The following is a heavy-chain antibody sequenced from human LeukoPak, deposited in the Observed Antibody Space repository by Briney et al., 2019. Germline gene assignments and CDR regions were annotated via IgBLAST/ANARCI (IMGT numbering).Heavy chain of an antibody. Sequence: GGSLRLSCAVSGFTVSSNYMSWVRQAPGKGLEWVSILYSDGSTDYADSVKGRFTISRDNAKNSLYLQMNSLRAEDTAVYYCARDRPMAEGFDPWGQGTLVTVSS. D-gene: IGHD3-10*01. V-gene: IGHV3-53*01. CDR1: GFTVSSNY. J-gene: IGHJ5*02. CDR2: LYSDGST. CDR3: ARDRPMAEGFDP.